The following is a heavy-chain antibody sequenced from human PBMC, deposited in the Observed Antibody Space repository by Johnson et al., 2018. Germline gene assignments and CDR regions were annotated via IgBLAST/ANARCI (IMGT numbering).Heavy chain of an antibody. CDR3: AREEGIAAAVLLQH. CDR2: ISYDGSNK. CDR1: GFTFSSYA. J-gene: IGHJ1*01. D-gene: IGHD6-13*01. Sequence: QVQLVESGGGVVQPGRSLRLSCAASGFTFSSYAMHWVRQAPGKGLEWVAVISYDGSNKYYADSVKGRFTISRDNSKNKLNLQSNSLRAEDTGVYYCAREEGIAAAVLLQHWGQGTLVTVSS. V-gene: IGHV3-30-3*01.